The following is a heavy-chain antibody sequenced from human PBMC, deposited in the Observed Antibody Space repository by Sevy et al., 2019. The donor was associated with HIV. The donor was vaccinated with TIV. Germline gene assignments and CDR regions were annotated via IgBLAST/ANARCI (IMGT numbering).Heavy chain of an antibody. D-gene: IGHD1-20*01. CDR2: ISSSSSYI. Sequence: GGSLRLSCAASGFTFSSYSMNWVRQAPGKGLEWVSSISSSSSYIYYADSVKVRFTISRDNAKNSLYLQMNSLRAEDTAVYYCAREVVTGTYDAFDIWGQGTMVTVSS. J-gene: IGHJ3*02. V-gene: IGHV3-21*01. CDR1: GFTFSSYS. CDR3: AREVVTGTYDAFDI.